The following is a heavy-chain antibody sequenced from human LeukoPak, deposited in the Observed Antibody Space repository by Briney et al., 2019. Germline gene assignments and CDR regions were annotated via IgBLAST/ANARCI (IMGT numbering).Heavy chain of an antibody. D-gene: IGHD7-27*01. Sequence: SETLSLTCAVYGGSFSGYYWSWIRQPPGKGLEWIGEINHSGSTNYNPSLKSRVTISVDTSKNQFSLKLSSVTAADTAVYYCAKTGDRRNYYYYMDVWGTGNTVTVSS. V-gene: IGHV4-34*01. CDR1: GGSFSGYY. CDR2: INHSGST. J-gene: IGHJ6*03. CDR3: AKTGDRRNYYYYMDV.